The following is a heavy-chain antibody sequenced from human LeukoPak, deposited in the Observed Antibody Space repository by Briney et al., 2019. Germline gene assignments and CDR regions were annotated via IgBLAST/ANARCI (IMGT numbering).Heavy chain of an antibody. Sequence: ASVKVPCKVSGYTLTELSMHWVRQAPGKGLEWMGGFDPEDGETIYAQKFQGRVTMTEDTSTDTAYMELSSLRSEDTAVYYCARSFGSGSYYNAWGQGTLVTVSS. D-gene: IGHD3-10*01. CDR3: ARSFGSGSYYNA. V-gene: IGHV1-24*01. J-gene: IGHJ5*02. CDR1: GYTLTELS. CDR2: FDPEDGET.